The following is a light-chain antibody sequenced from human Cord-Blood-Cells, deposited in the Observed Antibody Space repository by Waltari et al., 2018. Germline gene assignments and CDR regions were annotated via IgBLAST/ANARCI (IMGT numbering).Light chain of an antibody. J-gene: IGLJ2*01. CDR3: CSYAGSYVV. CDR1: SSDVGRYNL. Sequence: QSALTQPASVSGSPGQSITISCTGTSSDVGRYNLVSWYQQHPGKAPKLMIYEGSKRPSGVSNRFSGSKSGNTASLTISGLQAEDEADYHCCSYAGSYVVFGGGTKLTVL. V-gene: IGLV2-23*01. CDR2: EGS.